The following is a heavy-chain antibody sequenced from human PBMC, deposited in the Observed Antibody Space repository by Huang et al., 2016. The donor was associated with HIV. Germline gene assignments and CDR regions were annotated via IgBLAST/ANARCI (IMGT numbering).Heavy chain of an antibody. D-gene: IGHD3-3*01. CDR2: IKKDGSET. CDR1: GFTFRSYW. CDR3: ARGGAPYYDFWSGGHHYGMDV. Sequence: EVQLVESGGGLVQPGGSLRLSCAASGFTFRSYWMSWVRQAPGKGVGWVANIKKDGSETYYVDAGNGRFTSSRDNVKNALYLQMYSLRVEDTAIYYCARGGAPYYDFWSGGHHYGMDVWGQGTTVTVSS. V-gene: IGHV3-7*04. J-gene: IGHJ6*02.